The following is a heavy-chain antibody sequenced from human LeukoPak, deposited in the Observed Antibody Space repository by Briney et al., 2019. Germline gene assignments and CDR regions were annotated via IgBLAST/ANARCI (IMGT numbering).Heavy chain of an antibody. CDR2: ISVSGGST. Sequence: GGSLRLSCAASGFTFSSYAMSWVRQAPGKGLEWISTISVSGGSTYSADSVKGRFTISRDNPKNTLYLQMSSLRAEDSAVYYCAKDSRQSSYFDYWGQGTLVTVSS. V-gene: IGHV3-23*01. D-gene: IGHD1-26*01. CDR3: AKDSRQSSYFDY. CDR1: GFTFSSYA. J-gene: IGHJ4*02.